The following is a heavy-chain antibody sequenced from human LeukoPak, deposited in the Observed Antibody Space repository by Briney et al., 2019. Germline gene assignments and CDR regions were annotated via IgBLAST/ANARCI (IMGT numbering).Heavy chain of an antibody. CDR1: GYSFTSYW. J-gene: IGHJ3*02. CDR2: IYPGDSDT. D-gene: IGHD6-13*01. CDR3: ARLHAAAGSMRAFDI. Sequence: GESLKISCKGSGYSFTSYWIGWVRQMPGKGLEWMGIIYPGDSDTRYSPSFQGQVTISADKSISTAYLQWSSLKASDTAMYYCARLHAAAGSMRAFDIWGQGRMVTVSS. V-gene: IGHV5-51*01.